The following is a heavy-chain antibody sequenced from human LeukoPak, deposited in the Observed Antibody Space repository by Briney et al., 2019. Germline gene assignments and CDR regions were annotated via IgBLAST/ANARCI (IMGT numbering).Heavy chain of an antibody. D-gene: IGHD2-2*01. CDR1: GFTVSKYA. Sequence: PGGSLRLSCAASGFTVSKYAMSWVRQAPGKGLEWVSLISNAGTTDYAESADSVRGRFIISRDDSKNTLYLDMNSLRAEDTAVYYCAREYQLLSFYYYYYMDVRGKGTTVTVSS. V-gene: IGHV3-23*01. CDR3: AREYQLLSFYYYYYMDV. J-gene: IGHJ6*03. CDR2: ISNAGTT.